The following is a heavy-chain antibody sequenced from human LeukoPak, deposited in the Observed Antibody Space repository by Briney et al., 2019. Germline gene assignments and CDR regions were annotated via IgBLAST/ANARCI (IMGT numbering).Heavy chain of an antibody. J-gene: IGHJ3*02. D-gene: IGHD5-18*01. CDR3: ARGLQLWYPGDAFDI. CDR2: IYSGGST. V-gene: IGHV3-53*01. Sequence: GGSLRLSRAASGFTVSTNYMSWVRQAPGKGLEWVSVIYSGGSTYYADSVKGRFTIYRDNSKNTLYLQMNSLRAEDTAVYYCARGLQLWYPGDAFDIWGQGTMVTVSS. CDR1: GFTVSTNY.